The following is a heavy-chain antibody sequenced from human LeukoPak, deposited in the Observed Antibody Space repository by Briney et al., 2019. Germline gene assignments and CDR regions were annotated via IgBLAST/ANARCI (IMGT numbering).Heavy chain of an antibody. V-gene: IGHV5-51*01. CDR2: IYPGDSDT. Sequence: GESLKISCKGSGYSSTSYWIGWVRQMPGKGLEWMGIIYPGDSDTRYSPSFQGQVTISADKSISTAYLQWSSLKASDTAMYYCARGLRDCSSTSCCGVNWFDPWGQGTLVTVSS. D-gene: IGHD2-2*01. CDR3: ARGLRDCSSTSCCGVNWFDP. J-gene: IGHJ5*02. CDR1: GYSSTSYW.